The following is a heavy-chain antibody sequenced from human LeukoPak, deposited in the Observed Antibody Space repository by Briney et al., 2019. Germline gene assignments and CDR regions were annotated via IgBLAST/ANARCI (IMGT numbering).Heavy chain of an antibody. CDR1: GYTFTSYG. J-gene: IGHJ4*02. CDR3: ARGATIGAVDSTDY. V-gene: IGHV1-2*02. CDR2: INPNSGAT. D-gene: IGHD6-13*01. Sequence: ASVKVSCKASGYTFTSYGISWVRQAPGQGLEWMGWINPNSGATEYAQRFQGRVTMTRDTSISTAYMELSRLTSDDTAVYYCARGATIGAVDSTDYWGQGTLVTVSS.